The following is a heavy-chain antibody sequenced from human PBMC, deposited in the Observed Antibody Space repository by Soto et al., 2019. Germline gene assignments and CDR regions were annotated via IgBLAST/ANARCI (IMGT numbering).Heavy chain of an antibody. J-gene: IGHJ2*01. CDR1: GGSISSGNW. V-gene: IGHV4-4*02. D-gene: IGHD4-17*01. Sequence: PSETLSLTCAVSGGSISSGNWWSWVRQPPGKGLEWIGEIYHSGSTNYNPSLKSRVTISVDKSKNQFSLKLSSVTAADTAVYYCAREGYGDLYWYFDLWGRGTLVTVS. CDR3: AREGYGDLYWYFDL. CDR2: IYHSGST.